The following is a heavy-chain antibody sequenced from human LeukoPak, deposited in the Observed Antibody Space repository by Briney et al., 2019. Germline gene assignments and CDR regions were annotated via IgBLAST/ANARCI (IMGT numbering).Heavy chain of an antibody. D-gene: IGHD3-16*02. J-gene: IGHJ4*02. Sequence: SETLSLTCTVSSASINSYYWNWIRQPPGQGLEWIGYIYSTATTNYNPSLKSRGTMSLDTSKNQFSLRLSSVTAEDTAVYYCARGAYRHFDYWGQGILVTVSS. CDR3: ARGAYRHFDY. CDR1: SASINSYY. V-gene: IGHV4-59*08. CDR2: IYSTATT.